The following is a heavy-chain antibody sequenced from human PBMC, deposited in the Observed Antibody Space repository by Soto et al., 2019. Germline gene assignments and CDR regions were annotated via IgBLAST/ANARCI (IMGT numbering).Heavy chain of an antibody. J-gene: IGHJ3*02. CDR2: IYDSGDA. CDR3: VSSRTAIYGDALDI. Sequence: SETLSLTCSVSGGSISSYFRNWIRQAPGKGLEWIGCIYDSGDANYNPSLKSRVTISLDTSKNQFSLKLSSVTAADTAVYYCVSSRTAIYGDALDIWPQGTMVTVSS. V-gene: IGHV4-59*03. D-gene: IGHD2-21*02. CDR1: GGSISSYF.